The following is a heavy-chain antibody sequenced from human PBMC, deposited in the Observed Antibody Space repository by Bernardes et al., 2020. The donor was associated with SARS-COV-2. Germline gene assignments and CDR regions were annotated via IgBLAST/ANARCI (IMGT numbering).Heavy chain of an antibody. CDR1: GLTFSSYW. Sequence: GSLRLSCAASGLTFSSYWMSWVRQAPGKGLEWVAVISYDGSNKYYADSVKGRFTISRDNSKNTLYLQMNSLRAEDTAVYYCAKDERGPYYYDSSGYFKVWGQGTLVTVSS. J-gene: IGHJ4*02. D-gene: IGHD3-22*01. V-gene: IGHV3-30*18. CDR2: ISYDGSNK. CDR3: AKDERGPYYYDSSGYFKV.